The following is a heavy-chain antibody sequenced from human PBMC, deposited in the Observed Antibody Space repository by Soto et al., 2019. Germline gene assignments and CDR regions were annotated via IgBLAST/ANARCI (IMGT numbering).Heavy chain of an antibody. CDR1: GYTFSDYY. J-gene: IGHJ4*02. CDR3: ARLQIEVARSN. CDR2: INANSGGT. V-gene: IGHV1-2*02. Sequence: QVPLVQSGAAVKKPGASVKVSCKAPGYTFSDYYMHWVRQAPGQGLEWMGWINANSGGTTYAQKFQGRVTMTRDTTTSTAYMVLSRLSSDDTAIYYCARLQIEVARSNWGQGTLVTVSS. D-gene: IGHD6-19*01.